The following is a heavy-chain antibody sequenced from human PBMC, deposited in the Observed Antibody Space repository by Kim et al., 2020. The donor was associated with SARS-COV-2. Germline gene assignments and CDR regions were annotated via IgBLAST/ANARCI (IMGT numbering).Heavy chain of an antibody. J-gene: IGHJ4*02. CDR2: IIPVSGTT. CDR1: GGTFSNFA. V-gene: IGHV1-69*13. CDR3: ATRGYDSGAYYYSFDQ. Sequence: SVKVSCRASGGTFSNFAINWVRQAPGQGLEWMGGIIPVSGTTNYPRKFQDRIVIAADEFTSTAYMELSSLTSEDTAIYFCATRGYDSGAYYYSFDQWCQ. D-gene: IGHD3-22*01.